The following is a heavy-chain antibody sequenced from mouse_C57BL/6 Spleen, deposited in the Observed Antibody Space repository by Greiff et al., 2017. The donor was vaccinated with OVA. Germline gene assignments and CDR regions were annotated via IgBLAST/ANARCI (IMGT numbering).Heavy chain of an antibody. D-gene: IGHD1-1*01. J-gene: IGHJ4*01. CDR3: ARYRTVVGYYAMDY. Sequence: QVQLQQSGAELVKPGASVKLSCKASGYTFTSYWMQWVKQRPGQGLEWIGEIDPSDSYTNYNQKFKGKATLTVDTSSSTAYMQLSSLTSEDSAVYYCARYRTVVGYYAMDYWGQGTSVTVSS. CDR2: IDPSDSYT. V-gene: IGHV1-50*01. CDR1: GYTFTSYW.